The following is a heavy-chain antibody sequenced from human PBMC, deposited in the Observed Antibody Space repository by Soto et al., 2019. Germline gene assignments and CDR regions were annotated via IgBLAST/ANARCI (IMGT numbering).Heavy chain of an antibody. CDR2: ISDVDDAT. Sequence: PVGSLRLSCEPSGFSFSNYAMTWVRQAPGKGLEWVSTISDVDDATYSADSVKGRFTISRDNSRNTLYLQMANLGAEDTAIYFCVKGSRPIPNISGLVYGRYWGQGTLVTVSS. D-gene: IGHD6-19*01. J-gene: IGHJ4*02. CDR3: VKGSRPIPNISGLVYGRY. CDR1: GFSFSNYA. V-gene: IGHV3-23*01.